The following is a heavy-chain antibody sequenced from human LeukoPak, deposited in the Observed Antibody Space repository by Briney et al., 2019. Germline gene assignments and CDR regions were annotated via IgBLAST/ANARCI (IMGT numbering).Heavy chain of an antibody. Sequence: SETLSLTCTVSGYSISSGYYWGWIRQPPGKGLEWIGSIHHSGSTYYNPTLKSRVTISVDTSKNQLSLKLNSVTAADTAVYYCARGDRNWNYYDYWGQGTLVTVSS. D-gene: IGHD1-1*01. CDR3: ARGDRNWNYYDY. V-gene: IGHV4-38-2*02. CDR2: IHHSGST. J-gene: IGHJ4*02. CDR1: GYSISSGYY.